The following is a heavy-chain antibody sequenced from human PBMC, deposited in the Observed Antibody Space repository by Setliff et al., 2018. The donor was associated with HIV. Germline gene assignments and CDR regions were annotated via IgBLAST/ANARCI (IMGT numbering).Heavy chain of an antibody. CDR1: GFSLSTGGVA. CDR3: AHYASNAGYSFDY. J-gene: IGHJ4*02. D-gene: IGHD3-9*01. Sequence: SGPTLVNPTQTLTLTCTFSGFSLSTGGVAVGWIRQPPGKGLEWLALIFWDDDKWYRPYLKSRLTITKDTSENQVVLTMTNVDPMDTATYYCAHYASNAGYSFDYWGQGTLVTVPQ. CDR2: IFWDDDK. V-gene: IGHV2-5*02.